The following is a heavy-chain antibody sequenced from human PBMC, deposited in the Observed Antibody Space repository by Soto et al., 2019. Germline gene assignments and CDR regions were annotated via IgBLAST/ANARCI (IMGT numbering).Heavy chain of an antibody. CDR1: GYTFTSYG. Sequence: ASVKVSCKASGYTFTSYGISWVRQAPGQGLEWMGWISAYNGNTNYAQKLQGRVTMTTDTSTSTAYMELRSLRSDDTAVYFCARDKRDCSGGSCYSGLSPDYWGQGTLVTVSS. CDR3: ARDKRDCSGGSCYSGLSPDY. J-gene: IGHJ4*02. D-gene: IGHD2-15*01. V-gene: IGHV1-18*01. CDR2: ISAYNGNT.